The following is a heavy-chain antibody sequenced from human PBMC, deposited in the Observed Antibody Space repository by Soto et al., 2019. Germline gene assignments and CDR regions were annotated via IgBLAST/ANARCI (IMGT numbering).Heavy chain of an antibody. CDR3: AGGSGWLIDH. J-gene: IGHJ4*02. CDR2: IRQDGSED. V-gene: IGHV3-7*04. CDR1: GFTFSNFW. Sequence: GSLGLSCAASGFTFSNFWMNWVRQAPGRGLEWLAIIRQDGSEDLYVDSLKDRFTISRDNAKNSLYLQINSLRAEDTAVYYCAGGSGWLIDHWGQGTLVTVSS. D-gene: IGHD3-10*01.